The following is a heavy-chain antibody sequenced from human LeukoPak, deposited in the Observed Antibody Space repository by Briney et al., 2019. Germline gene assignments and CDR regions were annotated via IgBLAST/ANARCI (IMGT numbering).Heavy chain of an antibody. CDR2: ISYDGSNK. D-gene: IGHD3-9*01. CDR3: ARVFGILTGEPDY. CDR1: GFTFSSYA. Sequence: PGGSLRLSCAASGFTFSSYAMHWVRQAPGKGLEWVAVISYDGSNKYYADSVKGRFTISRDNSKNTLYLQMNSLIAEDTAVYYCARVFGILTGEPDYWGQGTLVTVSS. V-gene: IGHV3-30*04. J-gene: IGHJ4*02.